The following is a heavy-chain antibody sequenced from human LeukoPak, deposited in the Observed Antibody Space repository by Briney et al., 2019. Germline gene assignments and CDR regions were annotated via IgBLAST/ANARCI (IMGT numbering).Heavy chain of an antibody. CDR3: ARSETRWELPDY. CDR1: GYTFTGYY. CDR2: INPNSGGT. Sequence: ASVKVSCKASGYTFTGYYMHWVRQAPGQGLEWMGWINPNSGGTNYAQKFQGRVTMTRDTSISTAYMELSRLRSDDTAVYYCARSETRWELPDYWGQGTLVTVSS. D-gene: IGHD1-26*01. J-gene: IGHJ4*02. V-gene: IGHV1-2*02.